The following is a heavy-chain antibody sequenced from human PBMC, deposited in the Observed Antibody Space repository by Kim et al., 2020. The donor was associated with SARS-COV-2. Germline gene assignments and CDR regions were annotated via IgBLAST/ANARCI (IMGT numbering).Heavy chain of an antibody. CDR2: IWYDGSNK. CDR1: GFTFSSYG. Sequence: GGSLRLSCAASGFTFSSYGMHWVRQAPGKGLEWVAVIWYDGSNKYYADSVKGRFTISRDNSKNTLYLQMNSLRAEDTAVYYCARESYGSGSYGDAFDIWGQGTMVTVSS. J-gene: IGHJ3*02. CDR3: ARESYGSGSYGDAFDI. D-gene: IGHD3-10*01. V-gene: IGHV3-33*08.